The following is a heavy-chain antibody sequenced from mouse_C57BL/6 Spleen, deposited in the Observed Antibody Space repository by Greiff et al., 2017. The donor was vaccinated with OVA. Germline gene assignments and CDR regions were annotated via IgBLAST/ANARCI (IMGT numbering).Heavy chain of an antibody. Sequence: QVQLQQSGAELVKPGASVKLSCTASGYNFNGDCMHWVKQRPERGLEWIGRIDPKSGGTKYNEKFKSKATLTVDKPSSTAYMQLSSLTSEDTTVDYYARELLRSPFAYWGQGTLVTVSA. D-gene: IGHD1-1*01. V-gene: IGHV1-72*01. CDR3: ARELLRSPFAY. CDR2: IDPKSGGT. J-gene: IGHJ3*01. CDR1: GYNFNGDC.